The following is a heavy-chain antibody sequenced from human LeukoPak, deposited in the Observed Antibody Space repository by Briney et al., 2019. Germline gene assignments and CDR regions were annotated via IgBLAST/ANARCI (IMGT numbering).Heavy chain of an antibody. Sequence: SETLSLTCTVSGGSISSSSYYWGWIRQPPGKGLEWIGSIYYSGSTYYNPSLKSRVTISVDTSKNQFSLKLSSVTAADTAVYYCARRFGYSSSWYTYDAFDIWGQGTMVTVSS. CDR2: IYYSGST. CDR1: GGSISSSSYY. D-gene: IGHD6-13*01. CDR3: ARRFGYSSSWYTYDAFDI. J-gene: IGHJ3*02. V-gene: IGHV4-39*07.